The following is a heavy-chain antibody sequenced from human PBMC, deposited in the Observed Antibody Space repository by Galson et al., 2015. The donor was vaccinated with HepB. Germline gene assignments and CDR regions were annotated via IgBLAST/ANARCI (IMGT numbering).Heavy chain of an antibody. J-gene: IGHJ3*02. V-gene: IGHV1-69*04. Sequence: SVKVSCKASGGTFSSYAISWVRQAPGQGLEWMGRIIPILGIANYAQKFQGRVRITADKSTSTAYMELSSLRSEDTAVYYCARVTNSGSSNGRGAFDIWGQGTMVTVSS. CDR2: IIPILGIA. CDR1: GGTFSSYA. D-gene: IGHD1-26*01. CDR3: ARVTNSGSSNGRGAFDI.